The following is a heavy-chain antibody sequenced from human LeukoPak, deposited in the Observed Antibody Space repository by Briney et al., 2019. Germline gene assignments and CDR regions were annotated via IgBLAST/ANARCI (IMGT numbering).Heavy chain of an antibody. CDR3: ARDIVVVPAAIFSHDYYYYYGMDV. Sequence: GRSLRLSCAASGFTFSSYAMHWVRQAPGKGLEWGAVISYDGSNKYYADSVKGRFTISRDNSKNTLYLQMNSLRAEDTAVYYCARDIVVVPAAIFSHDYYYYYGMDVWGQGTTVTVSS. J-gene: IGHJ6*02. CDR1: GFTFSSYA. CDR2: ISYDGSNK. V-gene: IGHV3-30-3*01. D-gene: IGHD2-2*01.